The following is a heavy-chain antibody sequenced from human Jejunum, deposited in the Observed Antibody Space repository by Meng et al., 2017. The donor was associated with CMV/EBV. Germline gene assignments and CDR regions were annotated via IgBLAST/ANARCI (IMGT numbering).Heavy chain of an antibody. V-gene: IGHV3-21*06. CDR3: ARGGRDVSGWTGSYFADH. Sequence: RHWFRQAWGEELEWVFCISSLSSYSYHADSGKGRLTISRDNAKNSLYLQMSSLRADDTAVYYCARGGRDVSGWTGSYFADHWVQGMLVTVSS. J-gene: IGHJ4*02. CDR2: ISSLSSYS. D-gene: IGHD2/OR15-2a*01.